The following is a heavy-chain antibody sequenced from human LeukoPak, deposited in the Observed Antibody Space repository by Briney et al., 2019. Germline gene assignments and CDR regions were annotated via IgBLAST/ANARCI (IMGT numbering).Heavy chain of an antibody. J-gene: IGHJ4*02. CDR2: ISGSGGST. CDR1: GSTFSSYA. V-gene: IGHV3-23*01. D-gene: IGHD3-22*01. Sequence: PGGSLRLSCAASGSTFSSYAMSWVRQAPGKGLEWVSAISGSGGSTYYADSVKGRFTISRDNSKNTLYLQMNSLRAEDTAVYYCAKGGAYYYDSSAYYRDWGQGTLVTVSS. CDR3: AKGGAYYYDSSAYYRD.